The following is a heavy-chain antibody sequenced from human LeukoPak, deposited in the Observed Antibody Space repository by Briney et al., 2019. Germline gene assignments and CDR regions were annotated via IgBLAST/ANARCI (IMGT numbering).Heavy chain of an antibody. V-gene: IGHV4-59*08. Sequence: PSETLSLICTVSGGSISSYYWSWIRQPPGKGLEWIGNIYYSGSTNYNPSLKSRVTISIDTSKNHFSLKLSSVTAADTAVYYCARRAATVVTHDAFDIWGQGTMVTVSS. CDR3: ARRAATVVTHDAFDI. J-gene: IGHJ3*02. CDR1: GGSISSYY. D-gene: IGHD4-23*01. CDR2: IYYSGST.